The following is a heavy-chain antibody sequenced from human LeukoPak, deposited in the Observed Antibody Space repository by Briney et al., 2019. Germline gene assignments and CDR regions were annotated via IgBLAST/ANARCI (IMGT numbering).Heavy chain of an antibody. Sequence: GGSLRLSCTASGFTFSSYSMNWVRQAPGKGLEWVSSISSSSSYIYYADSVKGRFTISRDNAKNSLYLQMNSLRAEDTAVYYCARDLLTRSSTSRGVRRGFDPWGQGTLVTVSS. CDR3: ARDLLTRSSTSRGVRRGFDP. CDR2: ISSSSSYI. J-gene: IGHJ5*02. CDR1: GFTFSSYS. D-gene: IGHD2-2*01. V-gene: IGHV3-21*01.